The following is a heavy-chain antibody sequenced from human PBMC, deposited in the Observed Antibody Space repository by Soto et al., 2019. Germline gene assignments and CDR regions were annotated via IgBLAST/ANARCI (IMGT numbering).Heavy chain of an antibody. J-gene: IGHJ6*02. CDR1: GGPFTNYG. CDR2: VIPIFGSA. V-gene: IGHV1-69*12. Sequence: QVHLVQSGAEMRKPGSSVRVSCKASGGPFTNYGLNWVRQAPGQGLEWMGGVIPIFGSATYAQKFQDRVTFTADESMTTAYLELSGLRLDDTAIYYCATRRKRFSDFYYYGMDVWGQGTTVTVSS. D-gene: IGHD3-10*01. CDR3: ATRRKRFSDFYYYGMDV.